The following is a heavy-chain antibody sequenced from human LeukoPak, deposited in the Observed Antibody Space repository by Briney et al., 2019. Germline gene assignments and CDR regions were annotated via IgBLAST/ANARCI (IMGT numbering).Heavy chain of an antibody. CDR3: ARSHGSGSYYNLNDY. J-gene: IGHJ4*02. V-gene: IGHV4-61*05. CDR2: IYYSGST. Sequence: SETLSLTCTVSGGSISSSSYYWGWIRQPPGKGLEWIGYIYYSGSTNYNPSLRSRVTISVDTSKNQFSLKLSSVTAADTAVYYCARSHGSGSYYNLNDYWGQGTLVTVSS. CDR1: GGSISSSSYY. D-gene: IGHD3-10*01.